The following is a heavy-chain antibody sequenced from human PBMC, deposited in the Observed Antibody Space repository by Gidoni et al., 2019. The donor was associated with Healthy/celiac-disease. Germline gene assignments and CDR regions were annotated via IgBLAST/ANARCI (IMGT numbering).Heavy chain of an antibody. J-gene: IGHJ4*02. Sequence: EVQLVESGGGLVKPGGSLSLSCAASGFTFSSYSMNWVRQAPGKGLEWVSSSSSSSSYIYYADSVKGRFTIARDNAKNSLYLQMNSLRAEDTAVYYCASRESSGWYNFDYWGQGTLVTVSS. D-gene: IGHD6-19*01. CDR2: SSSSSSYI. V-gene: IGHV3-21*01. CDR1: GFTFSSYS. CDR3: ASRESSGWYNFDY.